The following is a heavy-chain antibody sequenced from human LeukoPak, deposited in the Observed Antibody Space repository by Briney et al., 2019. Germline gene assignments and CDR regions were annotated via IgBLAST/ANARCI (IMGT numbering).Heavy chain of an antibody. J-gene: IGHJ4*02. CDR1: GDSISRSTYY. D-gene: IGHD2-21*01. CDR2: INHSGST. V-gene: IGHV4-39*07. Sequence: SETLSLTCTVSGDSISRSTYYWAWIRQPPGKGLEWIGEINHSGSTNYNPSLKSRVTISVDTSKNQFSLKLSSVTAADTAVYYCARGRGDLDMWGQGTLVTVSS. CDR3: ARGRGDLDM.